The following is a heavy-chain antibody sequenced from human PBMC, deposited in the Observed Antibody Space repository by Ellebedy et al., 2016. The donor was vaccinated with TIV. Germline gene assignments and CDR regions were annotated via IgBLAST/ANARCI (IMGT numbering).Heavy chain of an antibody. CDR2: INQDGSEK. CDR1: GFTFTTFW. D-gene: IGHD1/OR15-1a*01. J-gene: IGHJ4*02. Sequence: GESLKISCAASGFTFTTFWMSWVRQAPGKRLEWVGNINQDGSEKCYGDSVKGRFTISRDKAKNSVDLQMNSLRAEDTAVYYFARENWYNDNWGQGTLVTVSS. V-gene: IGHV3-7*04. CDR3: ARENWYNDN.